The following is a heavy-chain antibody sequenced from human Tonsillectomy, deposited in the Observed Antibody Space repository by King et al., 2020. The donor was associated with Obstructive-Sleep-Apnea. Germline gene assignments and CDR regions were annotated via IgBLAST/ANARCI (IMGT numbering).Heavy chain of an antibody. CDR1: GFSFSNTRMG. Sequence: TLKESGPVLVKPTETLTLTCTVSGFSFSNTRMGVSWIRQPPGKALEWLAHIFSNDEKSYSTSLKSRLTISNGTSKSQVVLTMTDMDPVDTATYYCARIEGVRGFYYFGMDVWGQGTTVTVSS. V-gene: IGHV2-26*01. J-gene: IGHJ6*02. CDR3: ARIEGVRGFYYFGMDV. CDR2: IFSNDEK. D-gene: IGHD3-10*01.